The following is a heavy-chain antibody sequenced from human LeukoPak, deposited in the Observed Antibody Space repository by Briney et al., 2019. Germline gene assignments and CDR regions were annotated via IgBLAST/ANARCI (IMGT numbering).Heavy chain of an antibody. Sequence: PGESLKLSCAASGFTFSTYWMTWVRQALGKGLEWVANIKQDGGEKYYVDSVKGRFTISRDNAENSLYLQMNSLRAEDTAVYYCARGRYWGDFDYWGQGTLVTVSS. J-gene: IGHJ4*02. CDR3: ARGRYWGDFDY. V-gene: IGHV3-7*04. CDR1: GFTFSTYW. D-gene: IGHD3-10*01. CDR2: IKQDGGEK.